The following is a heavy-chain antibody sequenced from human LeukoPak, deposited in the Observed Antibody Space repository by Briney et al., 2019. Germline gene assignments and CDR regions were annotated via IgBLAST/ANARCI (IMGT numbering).Heavy chain of an antibody. J-gene: IGHJ5*02. Sequence: SETLSLTCTVSGGSISSYYWSWIRQPPGKGLERIGYIYTSGSTNYNPSLKSRVTISVDTSKNQFSLKLSSVTAADTAVYYCARYYGGNFNWFDPWGQGTLVTVSS. CDR1: GGSISSYY. CDR3: ARYYGGNFNWFDP. V-gene: IGHV4-4*09. D-gene: IGHD4-23*01. CDR2: IYTSGST.